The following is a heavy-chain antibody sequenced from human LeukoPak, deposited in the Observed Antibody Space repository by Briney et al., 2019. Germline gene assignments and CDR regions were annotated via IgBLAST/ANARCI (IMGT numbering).Heavy chain of an antibody. V-gene: IGHV3-21*01. Sequence: GGSLRLSCAASGFTFSSYSMNWVRQAPGKGLEWVSSISSSSSYIYYADSVKGRFTISRDNAKNSLYLQMNGLRAEDTAVYYCARDPVAGGFSDYWGQGTLVTVSS. CDR2: ISSSSSYI. CDR1: GFTFSSYS. J-gene: IGHJ4*02. D-gene: IGHD6-19*01. CDR3: ARDPVAGGFSDY.